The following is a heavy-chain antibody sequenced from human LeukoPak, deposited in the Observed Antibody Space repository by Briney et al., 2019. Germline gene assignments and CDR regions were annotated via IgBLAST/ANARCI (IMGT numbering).Heavy chain of an antibody. J-gene: IGHJ4*02. CDR3: ASGPPFLKYFEY. CDR1: GFTFSTYV. Sequence: GGSLRLSCAASGFTFSTYVMNWFRQAPGQGLEWVSTISVGAEYIFYADSVKGRFTISRDDSNNALYLQMHSLRAEDTALYYCASGPPFLKYFEYWGQGTLVTVSS. CDR2: ISVGAEYI. D-gene: IGHD3-3*01. V-gene: IGHV3-23*01.